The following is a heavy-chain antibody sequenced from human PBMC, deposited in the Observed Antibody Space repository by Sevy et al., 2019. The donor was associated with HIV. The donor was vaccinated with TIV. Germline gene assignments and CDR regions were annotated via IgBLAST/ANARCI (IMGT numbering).Heavy chain of an antibody. CDR2: ISYDGSDK. CDR1: GFAFSNYYA. Sequence: GGSLRLSCAASGFAFSNYYAMHWVRQAPGKGLEWVALISYDGSDKYYADSVKGRFTISRDNSKNTLYLHMNSLTTEDTAVYYCAKGLVYGASWYFDLWGRGTLVTVSS. J-gene: IGHJ2*01. V-gene: IGHV3-30-3*01. CDR3: AKGLVYGASWYFDL. D-gene: IGHD4-17*01.